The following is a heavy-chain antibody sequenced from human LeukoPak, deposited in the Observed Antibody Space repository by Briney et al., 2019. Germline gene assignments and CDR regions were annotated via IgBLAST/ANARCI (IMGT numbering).Heavy chain of an antibody. D-gene: IGHD3-22*01. CDR3: ARLGYDSSGYHPFDY. Sequence: PGGSLRLSCAASGFTFSGLWMHWVHQAPGKGLVWVARINSDGSTTNYADSVKGRFTISRDNAKNTLYLQMNSLRVEDTALYYCARLGYDSSGYHPFDYWGQGTLVTVSS. J-gene: IGHJ4*02. V-gene: IGHV3-74*01. CDR2: INSDGSTT. CDR1: GFTFSGLW.